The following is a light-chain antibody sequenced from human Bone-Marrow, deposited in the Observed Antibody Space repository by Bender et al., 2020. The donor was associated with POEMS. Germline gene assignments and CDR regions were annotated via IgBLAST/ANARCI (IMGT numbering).Light chain of an antibody. CDR1: SSNTGSGYD. CDR3: AVFDDGLHGWA. V-gene: IGLV1-40*01. J-gene: IGLJ3*02. CDR2: RNN. Sequence: QSVLTQPPSVSGAPGQRVTISCTGSSSNTGSGYDINWYQHLPGTAPKLLIYRNNQRPSGVPDRFSASKSGTSASLAISGLQFEDEADYYCAVFDDGLHGWAFGGGTKLTVL.